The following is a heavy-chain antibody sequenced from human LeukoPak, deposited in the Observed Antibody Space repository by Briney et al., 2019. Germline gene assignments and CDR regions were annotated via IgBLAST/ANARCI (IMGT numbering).Heavy chain of an antibody. D-gene: IGHD3-3*01. V-gene: IGHV4-4*07. CDR1: GGSISSYF. CDR3: ACVKYYDFWSGYQNYRWFDP. J-gene: IGHJ5*02. CDR2: ISTSGST. Sequence: SETLSLTCAVSGGSISSYFWTWIRQPAGKGLERIGRISTSGSTNYNPSLKSRVTISVDTSKNQFSLKLSSVTAADTAVYYCACVKYYDFWSGYQNYRWFDPWGQGTLVTASS.